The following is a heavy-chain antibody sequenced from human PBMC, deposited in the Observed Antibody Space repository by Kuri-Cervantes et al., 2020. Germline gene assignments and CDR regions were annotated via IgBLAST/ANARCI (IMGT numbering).Heavy chain of an antibody. J-gene: IGHJ6*02. CDR3: ARGMSSSWYYGMDV. CDR1: GFTVSSNE. V-gene: IGHV3-38-3*01. Sequence: GGSLRLSCAASGFTVSSNEMSWVRQAPGKGLEWVSSISGGSTYYADSRKGRFTISRDNSKNTLHLQMNSLRAEDTAVHYCARGMSSSWYYGMDVWGQGTTVTVSS. CDR2: ISGGST. D-gene: IGHD6-13*01.